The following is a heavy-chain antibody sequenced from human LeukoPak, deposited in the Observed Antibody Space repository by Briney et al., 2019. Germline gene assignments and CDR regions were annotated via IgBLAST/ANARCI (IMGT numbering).Heavy chain of an antibody. CDR2: ISSNGGST. CDR1: GFTFSSYA. V-gene: IGHV3-64*01. J-gene: IGHJ6*03. D-gene: IGHD6-6*01. CDR3: ARVSIAAREGYYYYMDV. Sequence: GGSLRLSCAASGFTFSSYAMHWVRQAPGKGLEYVSAISSNGGSTYYANSVEGRFTISRDNSKNTLYLQMGSLRAEDMAVYYCARVSIAAREGYYYYMDVWGKGTTVTVSS.